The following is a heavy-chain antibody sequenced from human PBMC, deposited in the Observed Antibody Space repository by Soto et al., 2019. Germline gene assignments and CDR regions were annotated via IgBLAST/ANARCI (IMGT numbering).Heavy chain of an antibody. D-gene: IGHD3-22*01. CDR2: ISYSGMT. J-gene: IGHJ4*02. Sequence: SETLSLTCTVSGGSMRRSSYYWGWIRQTPGTGLEWIASISYSGMTYYRHSLKGRVAISLDRSQNQFSLRLHSMTAADTALYYCATYSYLLDTSGYLDVWGQGLQVTVSS. V-gene: IGHV4-39*01. CDR3: ATYSYLLDTSGYLDV. CDR1: GGSMRRSSYY.